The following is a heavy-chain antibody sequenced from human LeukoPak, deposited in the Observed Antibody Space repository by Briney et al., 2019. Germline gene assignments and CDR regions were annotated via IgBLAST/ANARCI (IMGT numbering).Heavy chain of an antibody. CDR3: ARDIGCSSTSCYAALSLGYYYYYMDV. Sequence: PGGSLRLSCAASGFTFSSYGMHWVRQAPGKGLEWVSSISSSSSYIYYADSVKGRFTISRDNAKNSLYLQMNSLRAEDTAVYYCARDIGCSSTSCYAALSLGYYYYYMDVWGKGTTVTVSS. CDR2: ISSSSSYI. CDR1: GFTFSSYG. J-gene: IGHJ6*03. D-gene: IGHD2-2*01. V-gene: IGHV3-21*01.